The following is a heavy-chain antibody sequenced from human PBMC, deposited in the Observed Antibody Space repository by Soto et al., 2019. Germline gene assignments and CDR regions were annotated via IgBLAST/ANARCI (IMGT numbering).Heavy chain of an antibody. J-gene: IGHJ5*02. CDR1: GGSISSGGYS. CDR3: ASAALHDYGLNWFDP. Sequence: PSETLSLTCAVSGGSISSGGYSWSWIRQPPGKGLEWIGYIYHSGSTYYNPSLESRVTISVDRSKNQFSLKLSSVTAADTAVYYCASAALHDYGLNWFDPWGQGTLVTVS. D-gene: IGHD4-17*01. CDR2: IYHSGST. V-gene: IGHV4-30-2*01.